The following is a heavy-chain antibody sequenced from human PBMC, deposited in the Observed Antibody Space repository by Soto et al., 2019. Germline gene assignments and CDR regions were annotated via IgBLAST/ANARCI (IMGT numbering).Heavy chain of an antibody. CDR1: GFTFSMYG. Sequence: QVQLVESGGGVVQPGSSLRLSCEASGFTFSMYGMHWVRQAPGKGLEWVGVIYSDGSHQYYGDSVKGRFTISRDNSNKMVYLQMTGLRLEDSALYYCARDRRVITDADMEYWGQGVLVTVSS. CDR2: IYSDGSHQ. J-gene: IGHJ4*02. D-gene: IGHD4-4*01. V-gene: IGHV3-33*01. CDR3: ARDRRVITDADMEY.